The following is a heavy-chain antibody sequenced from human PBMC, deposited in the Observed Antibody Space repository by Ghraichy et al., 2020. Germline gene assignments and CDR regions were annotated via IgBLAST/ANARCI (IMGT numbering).Heavy chain of an antibody. Sequence: SLTCAVYGGSFSGYYWSWIRQPPGKGLEWIGEINHSGSTNYNPSLKSRVTISVDTSKNQFSLRLSSVTAADTAVYYCARDEYRSSWYNWGQGTLVTVSS. D-gene: IGHD6-13*01. J-gene: IGHJ4*02. V-gene: IGHV4-34*01. CDR2: INHSGST. CDR3: ARDEYRSSWYN. CDR1: GGSFSGYY.